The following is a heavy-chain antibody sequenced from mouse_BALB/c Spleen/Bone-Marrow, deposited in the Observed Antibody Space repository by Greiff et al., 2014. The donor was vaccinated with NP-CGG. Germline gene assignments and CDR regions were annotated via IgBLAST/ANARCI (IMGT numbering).Heavy chain of an antibody. D-gene: IGHD1-1*01. J-gene: IGHJ3*01. CDR2: IDPETGGT. CDR3: TRSYYYGSSYGAWFAY. V-gene: IGHV1-15*01. Sequence: VKLVESGAELVRPGASVTLSCKASGYTFTDYEMHWVKQTPVHGLEWIGAIDPETGGTAYNQKFKGKATLTADKSSSTAYMELRSLTSEDSAVYYCTRSYYYGSSYGAWFAYWGQGTLVTVSA. CDR1: GYTFTDYE.